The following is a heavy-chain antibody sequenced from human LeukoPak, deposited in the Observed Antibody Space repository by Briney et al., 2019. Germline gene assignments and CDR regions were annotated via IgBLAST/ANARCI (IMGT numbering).Heavy chain of an antibody. D-gene: IGHD3-10*01. CDR1: GGSISVYY. V-gene: IGHV4-59*01. CDR2: ISDSGNT. J-gene: IGHJ4*02. Sequence: SETLSLTCTVSGGSISVYYWSWIRQPPGQGLGWIGFISDSGNTNYNPSLKSRVTISVDTSKNQFSLKLSSVTAADTAVYYCARVPPGPGFGYFDYRGQGTLVTVSS. CDR3: ARVPPGPGFGYFDY.